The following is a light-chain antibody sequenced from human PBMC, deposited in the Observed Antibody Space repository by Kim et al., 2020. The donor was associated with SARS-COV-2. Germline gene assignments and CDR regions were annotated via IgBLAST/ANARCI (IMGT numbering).Light chain of an antibody. V-gene: IGKV1-5*03. CDR2: LAS. CDR1: ENIGTW. CDR3: QHYSRFPYT. Sequence: SVGDRVTITCRASENIGTWLAWYQQKPGRAPSLLIYLASTLESGVPSRFSGTGSGTEFSLSINSLQPDDFATYYCQHYSRFPYTFGQGTKLEI. J-gene: IGKJ2*01.